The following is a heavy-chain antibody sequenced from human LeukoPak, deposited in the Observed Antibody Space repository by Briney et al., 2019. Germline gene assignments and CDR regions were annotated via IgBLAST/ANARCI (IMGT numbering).Heavy chain of an antibody. D-gene: IGHD3-10*01. J-gene: IGHJ4*02. Sequence: GGSLRLSCAASGFTFSSYAMHWVRQAPGKGLEWVAVISYDGSNKYYADSVKGRFTISRDNSKNTLYLQMNSLRAEDTAVYYCARGPPMVRGVKLDYWGQGTLVTVSS. CDR3: ARGPPMVRGVKLDY. CDR1: GFTFSSYA. CDR2: ISYDGSNK. V-gene: IGHV3-30*04.